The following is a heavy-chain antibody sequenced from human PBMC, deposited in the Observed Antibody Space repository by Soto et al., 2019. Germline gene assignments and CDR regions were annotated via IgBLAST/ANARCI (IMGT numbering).Heavy chain of an antibody. CDR3: ARQNQFYSSSLGPTNWFDP. D-gene: IGHD6-13*01. CDR1: VGSISISSYY. Sequence: PSETLSVTCTFSVGSISISSYYWGGIRQPPGKGLEWIGSIYYSGSTYYNPSLKSRVTISVDTSKNQFSLKLSSVTAADTAVYYCARQNQFYSSSLGPTNWFDPWGQGTMVTVSS. V-gene: IGHV4-39*01. J-gene: IGHJ5*02. CDR2: IYYSGST.